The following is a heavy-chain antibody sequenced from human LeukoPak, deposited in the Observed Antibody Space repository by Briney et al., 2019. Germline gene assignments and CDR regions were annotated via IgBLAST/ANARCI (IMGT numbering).Heavy chain of an antibody. V-gene: IGHV5-51*01. Sequence: GESLKISCKGSGYSFTSYWIGWVRQMPGKGLEWMGIIYPGDSDPKYSPSFQGQVTMSVDKSITTAYLQWSSLKAPDTAMYYCARHRFYGGYSRYFDLWGRGTLVTVSS. D-gene: IGHD4-23*01. CDR3: ARHRFYGGYSRYFDL. CDR1: GYSFTSYW. CDR2: IYPGDSDP. J-gene: IGHJ2*01.